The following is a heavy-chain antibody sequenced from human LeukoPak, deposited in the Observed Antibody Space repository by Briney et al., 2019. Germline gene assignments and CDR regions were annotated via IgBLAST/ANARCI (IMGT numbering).Heavy chain of an antibody. D-gene: IGHD2-15*01. V-gene: IGHV1-2*02. CDR1: GYTFTGYY. Sequence: ASVKVSCKASGYTFTGYYMHWVRQAPGQGLEWMGWINPNSGGTSYAQKFQGRVTMTRDTSTSTVYMELSSLRSEDTAVYYCARDDCSGGSCYYPGYWGQGTLVTVSS. CDR2: INPNSGGT. CDR3: ARDDCSGGSCYYPGY. J-gene: IGHJ4*02.